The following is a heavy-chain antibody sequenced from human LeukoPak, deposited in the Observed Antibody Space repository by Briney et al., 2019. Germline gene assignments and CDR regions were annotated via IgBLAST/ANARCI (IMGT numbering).Heavy chain of an antibody. V-gene: IGHV4-34*01. CDR1: GGSFSGYY. D-gene: IGHD3-22*01. Sequence: SETLSLTCAVYGGSFSGYYWSWLRQPPGKGLEWIGEINHSGSTNYNLSLKSRVTISVDTSKNQFSLKLSSVTAADTAVYYCARPAYYYDSSGYYGGDYWGQGTLVTVSS. CDR2: INHSGST. CDR3: ARPAYYYDSSGYYGGDY. J-gene: IGHJ4*02.